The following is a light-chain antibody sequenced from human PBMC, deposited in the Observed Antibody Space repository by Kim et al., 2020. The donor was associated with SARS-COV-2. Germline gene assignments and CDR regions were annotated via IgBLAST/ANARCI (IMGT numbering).Light chain of an antibody. V-gene: IGKV3-15*01. J-gene: IGKJ2*01. CDR2: GAS. Sequence: VSPGERATLSCRASQSVSSNLAWYQQKPGQAPRLLIYGASTRATGIPARFSGSGSGTEFTLTISSLQSEDFAVYYCQQYNNWPPLTFGQGTKLEIK. CDR1: QSVSSN. CDR3: QQYNNWPPLT.